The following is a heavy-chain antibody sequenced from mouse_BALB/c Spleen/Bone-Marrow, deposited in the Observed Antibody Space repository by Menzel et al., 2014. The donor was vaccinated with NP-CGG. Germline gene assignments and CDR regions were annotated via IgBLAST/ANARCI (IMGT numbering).Heavy chain of an antibody. J-gene: IGHJ4*01. CDR2: INPSNGGT. V-gene: IGHV1S16*01. CDR3: SRGRRDALDY. CDR1: GYTFTSYY. Sequence: VQLQQSGAELVKPGASVKLSCKASGYTFTSYYMYWVKQRPGQGLEWFGEINPSNGGTNFNEKFKNKATLTVDKSSSTAYMQLSSLTSEDSAVYYCSRGRRDALDYWGQSTSVTVSS.